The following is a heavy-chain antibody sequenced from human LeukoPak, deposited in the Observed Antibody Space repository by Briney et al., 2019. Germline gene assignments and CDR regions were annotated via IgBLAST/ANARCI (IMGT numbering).Heavy chain of an antibody. Sequence: PGGSLRLSCAASGFTFSSYGMHWVRQAPGKGLEWVAFIRYDGSNKYYADSVKGRFTISRDNSKNTLYLQMNSLRAEDTAVYYCAKIILGATPPPGFDYWGQGTLVTVSS. D-gene: IGHD1-26*01. CDR1: GFTFSSYG. CDR3: AKIILGATPPPGFDY. V-gene: IGHV3-30*02. J-gene: IGHJ4*02. CDR2: IRYDGSNK.